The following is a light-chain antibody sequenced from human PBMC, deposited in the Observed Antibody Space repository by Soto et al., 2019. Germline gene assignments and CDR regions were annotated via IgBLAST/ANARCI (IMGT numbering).Light chain of an antibody. CDR3: QQYNNWPFQGLT. Sequence: EIVMTQSPATLSVSPGERATLSCRASQSVSSNLAWYQQKPGQAPRLLIYGASTRATGIPARFSGSGSGTEFTLTISSLQSEDFAVYYCQQYNNWPFQGLTFGGGTKVEIK. CDR2: GAS. J-gene: IGKJ4*01. V-gene: IGKV3-15*01. CDR1: QSVSSN.